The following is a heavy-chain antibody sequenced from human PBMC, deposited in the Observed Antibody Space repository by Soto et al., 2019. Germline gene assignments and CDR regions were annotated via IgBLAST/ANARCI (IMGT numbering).Heavy chain of an antibody. D-gene: IGHD2-21*02. V-gene: IGHV1-69*01. J-gene: IGHJ5*02. CDR1: GGTFSSYA. CDR3: ARDAYCGGDCYLPRFDP. CDR2: IIPIFGTA. Sequence: QVQLVQSGAEVKKPGSSVKVSCKASGGTFSSYAISWVRQAPGQGLEWMGGIIPIFGTANYAQKFQGRVTITADESTSTAYMERSSLRSEDTAVYYCARDAYCGGDCYLPRFDPWGQGTLVTVSS.